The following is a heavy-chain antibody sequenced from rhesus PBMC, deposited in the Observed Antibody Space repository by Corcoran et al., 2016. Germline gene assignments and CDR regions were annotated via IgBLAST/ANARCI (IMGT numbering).Heavy chain of an antibody. CDR1: GFTFSSYW. V-gene: IGHV3S42*01. J-gene: IGHJ4*01. CDR2: IKRGGGST. CDR3: RRGYTD. D-gene: IGHD5-24*01. Sequence: EVQLVESGGGLAKPGGSLRLSCAASGFTFSSYWMNWVRQAPGRGLEGFSSIKRGGGSTYYAASGKGRLTISRENSKNTLSLQMNSRRAEDTAVYYCRRGYTDWGQGVLVTVSS.